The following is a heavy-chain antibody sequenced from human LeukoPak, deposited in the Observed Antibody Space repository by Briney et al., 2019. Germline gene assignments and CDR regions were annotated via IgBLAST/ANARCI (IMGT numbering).Heavy chain of an antibody. D-gene: IGHD3-3*01. V-gene: IGHV4-34*01. J-gene: IGHJ4*02. CDR1: GGSFSGYY. Sequence: SETLSLTCAVYGGSFSGYYWSWIRQPPGKGLEWIGEINHSGSTNYNPSLKSRVAISVDTSKNQFSLKLSSLTAADTAVYYCARPGGSGYLDYWGQGTLVTVSS. CDR3: ARPGGSGYLDY. CDR2: INHSGST.